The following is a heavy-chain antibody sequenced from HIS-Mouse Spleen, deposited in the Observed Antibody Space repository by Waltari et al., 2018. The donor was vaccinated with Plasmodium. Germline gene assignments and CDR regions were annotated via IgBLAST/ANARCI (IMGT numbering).Heavy chain of an antibody. V-gene: IGHV3-7*01. Sequence: EVQLVESGGGLVQPGGSLRLSCAASGFTFSRYWMSWVRPAPGKGLEWVANIKQDGSEKYYVDSVKGRFTISRDNAKNSLYLQMNSLRAEDTAVYYCAKDRRSSSWYVDYWGQGTLVTVSS. J-gene: IGHJ4*02. CDR3: AKDRRSSSWYVDY. CDR2: IKQDGSEK. D-gene: IGHD6-13*01. CDR1: GFTFSRYW.